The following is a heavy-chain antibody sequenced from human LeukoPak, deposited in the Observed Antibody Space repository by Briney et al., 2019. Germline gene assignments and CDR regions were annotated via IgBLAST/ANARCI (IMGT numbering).Heavy chain of an antibody. CDR3: AKDEYCSGGSCYPEYFQH. CDR2: ISGSGGST. Sequence: QPGGSLRLSCAASGFTFSSYAMSWVRLAPGKGLEWVSAISGSGGSTYYADSVKGRFTISRDNSKNTLYLQMNSLRAEDTAVYYCAKDEYCSGGSCYPEYFQHWGEGTLVTVSS. D-gene: IGHD2-15*01. J-gene: IGHJ1*01. CDR1: GFTFSSYA. V-gene: IGHV3-23*01.